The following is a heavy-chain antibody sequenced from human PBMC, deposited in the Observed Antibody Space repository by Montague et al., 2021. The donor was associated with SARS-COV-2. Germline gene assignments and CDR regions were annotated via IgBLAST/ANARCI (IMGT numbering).Heavy chain of an antibody. CDR1: GGSVSSRSYY. V-gene: IGHV4-39*01. Sequence: ETLSLTCTVSGGSVSSRSYYWGWIRQPPGKGLEWIGSIYYSGSNHYNPSLKSRVTISVDTSKNQFSLKLGSVTAADTAVYYCARRGDYGGPRFDYWGQGTLVSVSS. J-gene: IGHJ4*02. CDR3: ARRGDYGGPRFDY. CDR2: IYYSGSN. D-gene: IGHD4-23*01.